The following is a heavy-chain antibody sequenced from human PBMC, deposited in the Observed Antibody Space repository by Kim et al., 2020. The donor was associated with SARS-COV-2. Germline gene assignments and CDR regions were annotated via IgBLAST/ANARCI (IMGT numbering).Heavy chain of an antibody. CDR3: ARDWNYYGSGPGWAFDI. D-gene: IGHD3-10*01. J-gene: IGHJ3*02. V-gene: IGHV4-31*02. Sequence: LQSRVTISVDTSKNQFSLKLSSVTAADTAVYYCARDWNYYGSGPGWAFDIWGQGTMVTVSS.